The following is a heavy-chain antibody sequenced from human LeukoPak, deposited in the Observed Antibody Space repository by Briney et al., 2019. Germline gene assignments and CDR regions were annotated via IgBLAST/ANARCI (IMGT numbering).Heavy chain of an antibody. CDR2: LHPDGTSMI. CDR1: GLPFRSIW. CDR3: ARDPHYGAIDY. V-gene: IGHV3-7*01. J-gene: IGHJ4*02. D-gene: IGHD4/OR15-4a*01. Sequence: QPGGSLRLSCAVSGLPFRSIWMSWVRQAPGKGLEWVADLHPDGTSMILYVDSVKGRFTIYRDNAKNSVYLQMNNLRVEDTGIYYCARDPHYGAIDYWGQGILVTVSS.